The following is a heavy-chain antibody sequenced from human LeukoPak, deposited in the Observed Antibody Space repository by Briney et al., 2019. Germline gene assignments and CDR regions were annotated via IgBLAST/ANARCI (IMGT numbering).Heavy chain of an antibody. Sequence: GESLKISCKGSGYRFSTYWIGWVRQMPGKGLEWMGIIYPGDSGTRYSPSFQGQVTISVDKSISTAYLQWSSLKASDTAMYYCARRTHSGYDYYSDYWGQGTLVTVSS. J-gene: IGHJ4*02. CDR3: ARRTHSGYDYYSDY. D-gene: IGHD5-12*01. V-gene: IGHV5-51*01. CDR1: GYRFSTYW. CDR2: IYPGDSGT.